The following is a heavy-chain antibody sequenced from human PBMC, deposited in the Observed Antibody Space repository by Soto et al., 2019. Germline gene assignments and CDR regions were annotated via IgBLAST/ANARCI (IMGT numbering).Heavy chain of an antibody. Sequence: GASVKVSCKTSGYTFANFDINWVRQATGQRPEWMGWMNPNSGNTGFAQKFQGRVTLTRNTSINTAYMEVSSLRYEDTAVYYCARAVRYQLLSDYWGQGTLVTVSS. D-gene: IGHD2-2*01. V-gene: IGHV1-8*01. CDR3: ARAVRYQLLSDY. CDR2: MNPNSGNT. J-gene: IGHJ4*02. CDR1: GYTFANFD.